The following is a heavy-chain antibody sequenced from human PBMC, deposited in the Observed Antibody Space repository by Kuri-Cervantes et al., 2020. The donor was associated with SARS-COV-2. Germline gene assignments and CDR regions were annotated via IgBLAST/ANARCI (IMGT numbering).Heavy chain of an antibody. CDR3: AREGDTNWNYNWFDP. D-gene: IGHD1-7*01. CDR2: IYTSGST. J-gene: IGHJ5*02. CDR1: GGSFSGYY. Sequence: SETLSLTCAVYGGSFSGYYWSWIRQPPGKGLEWIGRIYTSGSTNYNPSLKSRVTMSVDTSKNQFSLKLSSVTAADTAVYYCAREGDTNWNYNWFDPWGQGTLVTVSS. V-gene: IGHV4-4*07.